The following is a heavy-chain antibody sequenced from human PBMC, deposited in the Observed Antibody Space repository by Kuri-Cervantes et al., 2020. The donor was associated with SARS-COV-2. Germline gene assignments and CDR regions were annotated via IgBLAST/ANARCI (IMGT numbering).Heavy chain of an antibody. V-gene: IGHV3-73*01. CDR3: TRRDDFWSGYFPPNYMDV. D-gene: IGHD3-3*01. CDR2: VRGKANNYAT. J-gene: IGHJ6*03. CDR1: GFLFSASA. Sequence: GESLKISCEVSGFLFSASAIHWVRQGSGKGLEWVGRVRGKANNYATAYAASVKGRFTISRDDSKNMAYLQMNSLKTEDTAVYYCTRRDDFWSGYFPPNYMDVWGKGTTVTVS.